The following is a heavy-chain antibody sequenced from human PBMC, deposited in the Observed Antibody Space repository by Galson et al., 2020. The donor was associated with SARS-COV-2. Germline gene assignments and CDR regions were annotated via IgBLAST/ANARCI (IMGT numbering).Heavy chain of an antibody. CDR1: GFTVSVTY. V-gene: IGHV3-53*01. CDR3: ARNDFWSGYYFGS. Sequence: GESLKISCAASGFTVSVTYMSWVRQAPGKGLEWVSIIYSDVSSYYADSVKGRFTVSRDDSKNTLFLQMNSLRAEDTAIYYCARNDFWSGYYFGSWGQGTLVTVSS. J-gene: IGHJ4*02. CDR2: IYSDVSS. D-gene: IGHD3-3*01.